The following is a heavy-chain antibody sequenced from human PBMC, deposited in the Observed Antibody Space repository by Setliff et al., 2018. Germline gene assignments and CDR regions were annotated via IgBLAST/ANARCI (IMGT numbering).Heavy chain of an antibody. V-gene: IGHV4-38-2*02. J-gene: IGHJ3*02. CDR1: GHSITSDYQ. Sequence: SETLSLTCTVSGHSITSDYQWGWIRQPPGKGLEWIGSIYHSGSTYYNPSLNSRVAFSGDTSKNQVSLKLYSVTVADTAFYYCARADSSSWFFATFDIWGQGTMVTVSS. CDR2: IYHSGST. CDR3: ARADSSSWFFATFDI. D-gene: IGHD6-13*01.